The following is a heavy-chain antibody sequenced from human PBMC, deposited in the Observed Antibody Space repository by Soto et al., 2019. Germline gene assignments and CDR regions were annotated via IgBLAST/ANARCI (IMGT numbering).Heavy chain of an antibody. CDR3: AKGRRGIYDYYGMGV. CDR1: GFTFTSFA. V-gene: IGHV3-23*01. Sequence: PGGSLRLSCAASGFTFTSFAVSWVRQAPGKGLEWVSAISGSGGATYYADSVKGRFTVSRDNSRNTVYLQMNSLRAEDTAVYYCAKGRRGIYDYYGMGVWGQGATVTVSS. D-gene: IGHD2-15*01. CDR2: ISGSGGAT. J-gene: IGHJ6*02.